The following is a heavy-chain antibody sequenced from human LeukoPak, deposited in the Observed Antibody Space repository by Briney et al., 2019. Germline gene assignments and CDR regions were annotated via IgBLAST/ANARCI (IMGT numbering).Heavy chain of an antibody. V-gene: IGHV3-30*04. CDR2: TSFDGGVK. D-gene: IGHD2-2*01. CDR3: AKDGRYCSSTSCKKDDY. J-gene: IGHJ4*02. Sequence: GRSLRLSCAASGFTFSSYSMHWVRQTPGEGLEWVAVTSFDGGVKFYADSVKGRFTISRDNSKNTLYLQMNSLRDEDTAVYYCAKDGRYCSSTSCKKDDYWGQGILVTVSS. CDR1: GFTFSSYS.